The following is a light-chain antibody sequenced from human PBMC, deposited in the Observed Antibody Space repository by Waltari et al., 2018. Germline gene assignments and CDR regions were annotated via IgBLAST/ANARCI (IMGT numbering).Light chain of an antibody. CDR3: GTRDTDLTVV. V-gene: IGLV1-51*01. J-gene: IGLJ2*01. Sequence: QSVLTQPPSVSAAPGQKVTISCSGTGSNIGNNFVSWYQQLPGTAPKLLIYDNTNRPSWIPDGSSASKSGPPAALGITGRQTGDAADYYCGTRDTDLTVVFGGGTKLTVL. CDR1: GSNIGNNF. CDR2: DNT.